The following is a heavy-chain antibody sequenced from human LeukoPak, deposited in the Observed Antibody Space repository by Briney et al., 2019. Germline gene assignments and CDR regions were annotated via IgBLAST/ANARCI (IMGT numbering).Heavy chain of an antibody. D-gene: IGHD2-21*01. CDR3: ARDRGVVIFDY. CDR1: GFTFSSYA. CDR2: ISYDGSNK. J-gene: IGHJ4*02. V-gene: IGHV3-30*04. Sequence: GGSLRLSCAASGFTFSSYAMHWVRQAPGKGLEWVAVISYDGSNKYYADSVKGRFTISRDNSKNTLYLQMNSLRAEDTAVYYCARDRGVVIFDYWGQGTLVTVSS.